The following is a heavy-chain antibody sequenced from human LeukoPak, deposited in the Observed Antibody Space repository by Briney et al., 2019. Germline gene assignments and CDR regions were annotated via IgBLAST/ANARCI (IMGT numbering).Heavy chain of an antibody. J-gene: IGHJ1*01. CDR1: GYTLTELS. D-gene: IGHD2-2*02. Sequence: ASVKVSCKVSGYTLTELSMHWVRQAPGKGLEWMGGFDPEDGETIYAQKFQGRVTMTEDTSTDTAYMELSSLRSEDTAVYYCATIPQLYHSPTNAEYFQHWGQGTLVTVSS. CDR3: ATIPQLYHSPTNAEYFQH. V-gene: IGHV1-24*01. CDR2: FDPEDGET.